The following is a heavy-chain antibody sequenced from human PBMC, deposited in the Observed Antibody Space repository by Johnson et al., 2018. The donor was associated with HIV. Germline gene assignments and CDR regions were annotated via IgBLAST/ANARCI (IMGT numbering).Heavy chain of an antibody. V-gene: IGHV3-43D*03. D-gene: IGHD3-10*01. Sequence: VQLVESGGVVVQPGGSLRLSCAASGFTFDDYAMHWVRQGPGKGLEWVSLISWDGGSTLYADSVKGRFTISRDNSKNSLYLQMKSLRAEDTALYYCAKASHGGFDIWAQGTMVTVSS. CDR2: ISWDGGST. J-gene: IGHJ3*02. CDR3: AKASHGGFDI. CDR1: GFTFDDYA.